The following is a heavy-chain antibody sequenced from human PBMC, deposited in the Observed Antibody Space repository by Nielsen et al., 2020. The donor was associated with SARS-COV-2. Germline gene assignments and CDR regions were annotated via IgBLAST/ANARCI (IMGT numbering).Heavy chain of an antibody. CDR3: ARGTLKVNMIVVVMTSASMYFDS. Sequence: ESLKISCAASGFTFSSYAMSWIRQSPGKRLEWIGEVNHSGNTFYNPSLKSRVTMSVDSSKNQFSLKLRSVTAADTAVYFCARGTLKVNMIVVVMTSASMYFDSWGQGSLVTVSS. D-gene: IGHD3-22*01. CDR1: GFTFSSYA. V-gene: IGHV4-34*01. J-gene: IGHJ4*02. CDR2: VNHSGNT.